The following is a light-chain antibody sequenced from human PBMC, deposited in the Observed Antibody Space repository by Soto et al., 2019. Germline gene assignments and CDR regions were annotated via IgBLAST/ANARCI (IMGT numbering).Light chain of an antibody. CDR3: SSYTSSSPLVV. J-gene: IGLJ2*01. Sequence: QSALTQPASVSGSPGQSITISCTGTSSDVGGYNYVSWYQQHPGKAPKLMIYDVSNRPSGVSNRFSGSKSGNTASLTISGPKAEAEGDYYCSSYTSSSPLVVFGGGTKLTVL. CDR1: SSDVGGYNY. V-gene: IGLV2-14*01. CDR2: DVS.